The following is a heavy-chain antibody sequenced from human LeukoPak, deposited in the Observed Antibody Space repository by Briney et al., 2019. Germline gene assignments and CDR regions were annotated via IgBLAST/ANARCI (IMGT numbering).Heavy chain of an antibody. CDR3: AKDSGSLPLDAFDI. CDR1: GFTFDDYA. CDR2: ISWNSGSI. Sequence: PGRSLRLSCAASGFTFDDYAMHWVRQAPGKGLEGVSGISWNSGSIGYADSVKGRFTISRDNAKNSLYLQMNSLRAEDTALYYCAKDSGSLPLDAFDIWGQGTMVTVSS. J-gene: IGHJ3*02. D-gene: IGHD1-26*01. V-gene: IGHV3-9*01.